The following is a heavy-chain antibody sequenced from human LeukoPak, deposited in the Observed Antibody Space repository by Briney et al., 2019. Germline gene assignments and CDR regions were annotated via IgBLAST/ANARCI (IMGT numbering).Heavy chain of an antibody. CDR3: AKDSVLDY. V-gene: IGHV3-30*02. J-gene: IGHJ4*02. Sequence: GGSLRLSCTASGFTFSAYGMHWVRQAPGKGLEWVSFIRYDETYKYYADSVKGRFTVSRDNSQNTVYLQLSSLRTEDTAVYYCAKDSVLDYWGQGTLVTVSS. CDR1: GFTFSAYG. CDR2: IRYDETYK.